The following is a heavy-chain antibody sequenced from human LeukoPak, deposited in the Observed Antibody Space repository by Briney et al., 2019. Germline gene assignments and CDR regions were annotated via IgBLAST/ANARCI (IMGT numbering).Heavy chain of an antibody. D-gene: IGHD3-22*01. V-gene: IGHV4-59*01. J-gene: IGHJ6*02. Sequence: SETLSLTCTVSGASITNYYWTWIRQPPEKGLEWIGYIYYRGSTNYSPSLKSRVSMSVDTSKNQFSLRLTSVTAADTAVYYCARDKRLYDSTGYRRVLYSYGMDVWGQGATVTVSS. CDR2: IYYRGST. CDR1: GASITNYY. CDR3: ARDKRLYDSTGYRRVLYSYGMDV.